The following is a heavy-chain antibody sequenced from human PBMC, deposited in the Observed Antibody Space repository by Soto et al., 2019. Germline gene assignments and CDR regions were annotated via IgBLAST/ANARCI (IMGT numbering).Heavy chain of an antibody. J-gene: IGHJ4*02. D-gene: IGHD3-3*01. CDR2: IYYSGST. V-gene: IGHV4-59*01. Sequence: QVQLQESGPGLVKPSETLSLTCTVSGGSISSYYWSWIRQPPGKGLEWIGYIYYSGSTNYNPSLKSRVTISVDTSKNQFSLKLSSVTAADTAVYYCARGSVEYYDFWSGPQSFDYWGQGTLVTVSS. CDR1: GGSISSYY. CDR3: ARGSVEYYDFWSGPQSFDY.